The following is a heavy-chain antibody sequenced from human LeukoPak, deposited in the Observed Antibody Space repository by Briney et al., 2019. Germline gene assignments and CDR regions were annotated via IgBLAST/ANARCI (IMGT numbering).Heavy chain of an antibody. V-gene: IGHV4-34*01. Sequence: SETLSLTCAVYGGSFSGYYWSWIRQPPGKGLEWIGEINHSGSTNYNPSLKSRVTISVDTSKNQFSLKLSSVTAADTAVYYCARGRFDPWGQGTLVTVSS. CDR2: INHSGST. CDR3: ARGRFDP. J-gene: IGHJ5*02. CDR1: GGSFSGYY.